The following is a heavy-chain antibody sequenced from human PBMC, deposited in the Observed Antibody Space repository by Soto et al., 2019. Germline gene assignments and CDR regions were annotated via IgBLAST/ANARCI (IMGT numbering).Heavy chain of an antibody. D-gene: IGHD2-2*01. Sequence: ASVKVSCKASGYTFTGYFIHWVRQAPGEGLEWVGYINPNSGVTRYAPRFLGRVTITRDTSIRTAYMDLNNLRSDDTAVYFCARGGGTILDPLPWGPGTLVTVSS. CDR2: INPNSGVT. J-gene: IGHJ5*02. CDR3: ARGGGTILDPLP. CDR1: GYTFTGYF. V-gene: IGHV1-2*02.